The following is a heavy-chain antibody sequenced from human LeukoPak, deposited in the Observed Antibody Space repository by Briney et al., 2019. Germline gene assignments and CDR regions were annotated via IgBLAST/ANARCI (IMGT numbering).Heavy chain of an antibody. V-gene: IGHV3-23*01. CDR3: AKPLGSGSYFLPFNY. D-gene: IGHD1-26*01. CDR1: GFTFSSYA. Sequence: GGSLRLSCAASGFTFSSYAMSWVRQAPGKGLEWVSVISTTGGSTYYADSVKGRFTISRDNSKNTLYLRMNSLRTEDTAIYYCAKPLGSGSYFLPFNYWGQGTLVTVSS. J-gene: IGHJ4*02. CDR2: ISTTGGST.